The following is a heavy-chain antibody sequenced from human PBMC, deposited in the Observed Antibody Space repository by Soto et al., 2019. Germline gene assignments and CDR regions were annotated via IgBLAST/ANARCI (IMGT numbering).Heavy chain of an antibody. D-gene: IGHD2-15*01. CDR1: RDTFTGYS. CDR3: ARALKENSHGMDA. J-gene: IGHJ6*02. V-gene: IGHV1-2*04. Sequence: SVKVSSKASRDTFTGYSLHWVQQAHGQGLEWMGWINPNSGGTNYAQKFQGWVTMTRDTSISTAYMELSRLRSDDTAVYYCARALKENSHGMDACGQGTTVTVSS. CDR2: INPNSGGT.